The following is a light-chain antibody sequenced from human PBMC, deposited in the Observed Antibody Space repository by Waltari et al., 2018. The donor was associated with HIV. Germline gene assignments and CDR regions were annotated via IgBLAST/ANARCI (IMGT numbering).Light chain of an antibody. J-gene: IGKJ5*01. CDR2: DAS. Sequence: EIVLTQSPATLSLSPGDSATLSCRASQSVSNSLAWYQQKPGQAPRLLIYDASNRATGIPARFSGGGSGADFTLTISSLEPEDFAVYYCQERSRTITFGQGTRLEIK. CDR3: QERSRTIT. V-gene: IGKV3-11*01. CDR1: QSVSNS.